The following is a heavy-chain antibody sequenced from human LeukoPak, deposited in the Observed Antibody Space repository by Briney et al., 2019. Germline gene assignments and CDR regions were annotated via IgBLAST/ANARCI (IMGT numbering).Heavy chain of an antibody. CDR1: GFTFSSYA. V-gene: IGHV3-64*01. CDR3: ARVDDFWSQGY. Sequence: GGSLRLSCAASGFTFSSYAMHWVRQAPGKGLEYVSAISSNGGSTYYANSVKGRFTISRDNSKNTLYLQMGSLRAEDMAVYYCARVDDFWSQGYWGQGTLVTVSS. CDR2: ISSNGGST. J-gene: IGHJ4*02. D-gene: IGHD3-3*01.